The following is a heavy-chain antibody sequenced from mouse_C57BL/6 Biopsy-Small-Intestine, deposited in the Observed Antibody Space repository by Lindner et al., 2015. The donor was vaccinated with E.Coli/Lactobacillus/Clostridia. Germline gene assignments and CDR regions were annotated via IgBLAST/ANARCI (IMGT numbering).Heavy chain of an antibody. CDR2: INPSSGYT. CDR3: ARFGSSDY. V-gene: IGHV1-4*01. Sequence: VQLQESGAELARPGASVKMSCKASGRTFTSYTMHWVKQRPGQGLEWIGYINPSSGYTKYNQKFKDKATLTADKSSSTAYMQLSSLTSEDSAVYYCARFGSSDYWGQGTTLTVSS. D-gene: IGHD1-1*01. J-gene: IGHJ2*01. CDR1: GRTFTSYT.